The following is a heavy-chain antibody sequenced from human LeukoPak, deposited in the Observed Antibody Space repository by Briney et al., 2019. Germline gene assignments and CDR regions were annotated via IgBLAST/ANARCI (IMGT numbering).Heavy chain of an antibody. J-gene: IGHJ4*02. CDR3: TTGWQLIDF. V-gene: IGHV3-15*01. CDR1: GFTFSSYS. Sequence: GGSLRLSCAASGFTFSSYSMNWVRQAPGKGLEWLGRVKSKSEGGTTDYAAPVKGRFTISRDDSKSTLYLQMSSLKTEDTAVYYCTTGWQLIDFWGQGTLVTVSS. CDR2: VKSKSEGGTT. D-gene: IGHD6-13*01.